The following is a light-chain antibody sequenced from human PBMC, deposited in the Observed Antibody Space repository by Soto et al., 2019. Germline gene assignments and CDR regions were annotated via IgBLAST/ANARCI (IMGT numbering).Light chain of an antibody. CDR2: DAS. CDR3: QQRSNRIT. J-gene: IGKJ5*01. Sequence: EIVFTPSPATLSLSPGERATLSGRASQSVSSYLAWYQQKPGQAPRLLIYDASNRATGIPARFSGSGSGTDFTLTISSLEPEDFAVYYCQQRSNRITFGQGTRLEIK. V-gene: IGKV3-11*01. CDR1: QSVSSY.